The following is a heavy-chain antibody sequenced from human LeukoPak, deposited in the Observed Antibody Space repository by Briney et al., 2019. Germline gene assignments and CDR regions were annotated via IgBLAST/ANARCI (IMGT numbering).Heavy chain of an antibody. J-gene: IGHJ4*02. CDR1: GGSFSGYY. Sequence: SETLSLTCAVYGGSFSGYYWSWIRQPPGKGLEWIGEINHSGSTNYDPSLKSRVTISVDTSKNQFSLKLSSVTAADTAVYYCARGRYYDYVWGSYRHAYYFDYWGQGTLVTVSS. V-gene: IGHV4-34*01. D-gene: IGHD3-16*01. CDR2: INHSGST. CDR3: ARGRYYDYVWGSYRHAYYFDY.